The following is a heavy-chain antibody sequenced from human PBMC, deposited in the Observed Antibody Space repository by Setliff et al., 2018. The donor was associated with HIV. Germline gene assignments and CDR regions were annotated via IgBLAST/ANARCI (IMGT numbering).Heavy chain of an antibody. CDR3: ARPGRSNTVYGILGNWFDS. J-gene: IGHJ5*01. CDR2: INQYGSGK. Sequence: LRLSCAASGFTFSTYWMSWVRQAPGKGLEWVANINQYGSGKYYVDSVKGRFTISRDNAKKSLDLQMNSLRVDDTAVYYCARPGRSNTVYGILGNWFDSWGRGTLVTVSS. V-gene: IGHV3-7*01. D-gene: IGHD2-8*01. CDR1: GFTFSTYW.